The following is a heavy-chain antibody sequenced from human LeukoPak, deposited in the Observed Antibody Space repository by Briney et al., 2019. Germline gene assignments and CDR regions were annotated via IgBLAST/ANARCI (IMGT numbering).Heavy chain of an antibody. Sequence: QPGGSLRLSCAASGFTFSSYAMSWVRQAPGKGLEWVSVIYSDGSTYYADSVKGRFIISRDNSKNTLYLQMNSLRAEDTAVYYCARDRGAYYYETGYWGQGTLVTVSS. V-gene: IGHV3-66*01. CDR1: GFTFSSYA. J-gene: IGHJ4*02. CDR2: IYSDGST. CDR3: ARDRGAYYYETGY. D-gene: IGHD3-22*01.